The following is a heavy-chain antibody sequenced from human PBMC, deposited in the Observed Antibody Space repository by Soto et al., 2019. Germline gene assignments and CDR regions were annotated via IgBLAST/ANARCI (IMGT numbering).Heavy chain of an antibody. Sequence: GGSLTLSCAASGLTFSNAWMSWVRQAPGKGLEWVGRIKSKTDGGTTDYAAPVKGRFTITRDDSKNPQYRPMNGLKTEDTAVYYGSAPVDYWGQGTLVTVYS. V-gene: IGHV3-15*01. J-gene: IGHJ4*02. CDR3: SAPVDY. D-gene: IGHD2-15*01. CDR2: IKSKTDGGTT. CDR1: GLTFSNAW.